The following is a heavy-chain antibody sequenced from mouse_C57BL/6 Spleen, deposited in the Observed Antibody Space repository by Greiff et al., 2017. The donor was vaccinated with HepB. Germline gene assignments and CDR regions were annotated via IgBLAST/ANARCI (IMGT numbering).Heavy chain of an antibody. V-gene: IGHV1-15*01. D-gene: IGHD2-3*01. CDR1: GYTFTDYE. Sequence: VKLQQSGAELVRPGASVTLSCKASGYTFTDYEMHWVKQTPVHGLEWIGAIDPETGGTAYNQKFKGKAILTADKSSSTAYMELRSLTSEDSAVYYCTRRNDGYLYYAMDYWGQGTSVTVSS. CDR2: IDPETGGT. CDR3: TRRNDGYLYYAMDY. J-gene: IGHJ4*01.